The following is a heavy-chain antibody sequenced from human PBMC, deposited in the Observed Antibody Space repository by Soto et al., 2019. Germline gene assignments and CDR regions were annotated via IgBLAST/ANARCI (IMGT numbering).Heavy chain of an antibody. CDR1: GFSFSTYT. J-gene: IGHJ4*02. V-gene: IGHV3-23*01. CDR2: ISGSGGSP. CDR3: AEARCTTSKCYVPDY. Sequence: EVQLLESGGGLVQPGGSLRLSCAASGFSFSTYTMSWVRRAPGKGLEWVSAISGSGGSPSYADSVQGRFTISRDNPKKTLYLQMNSLRAEDTAVYYCAEARCTTSKCYVPDYWGQGTLVTVSS. D-gene: IGHD2-8*01.